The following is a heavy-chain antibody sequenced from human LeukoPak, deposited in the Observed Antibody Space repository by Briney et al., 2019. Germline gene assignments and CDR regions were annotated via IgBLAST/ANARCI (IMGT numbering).Heavy chain of an antibody. D-gene: IGHD1-26*01. CDR3: AKDPQWELPSPFDR. CDR1: GFTFSSYG. V-gene: IGHV3-23*01. J-gene: IGHJ4*02. CDR2: IRGSGGST. Sequence: GGSLRLSCAASGFTFSSYGMHWVRQAPGKGLEWVSAIRGSGGSTYFADSVKGRFSISRDNSKNTLYLLMNSLRAEDTAVYYCAKDPQWELPSPFDRWGQGTLVTVSS.